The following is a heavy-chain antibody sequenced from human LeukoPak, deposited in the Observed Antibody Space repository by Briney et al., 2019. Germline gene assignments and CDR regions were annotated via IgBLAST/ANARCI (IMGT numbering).Heavy chain of an antibody. J-gene: IGHJ3*01. V-gene: IGHV3-23*01. CDR1: RVQFSSYA. CDR3: AKDGGVDVPTSDAFDV. CDR2: ISGSGSST. Sequence: GGSLRLSCVASRVQFSSYAMSWVRQAPGKGLEWVSAISGSGSSTYYADSVKGRFTISRDNSKNTLYLQMNSLRAEDTAIYYCAKDGGVDVPTSDAFDVWGQGTMVTVSS. D-gene: IGHD5-12*01.